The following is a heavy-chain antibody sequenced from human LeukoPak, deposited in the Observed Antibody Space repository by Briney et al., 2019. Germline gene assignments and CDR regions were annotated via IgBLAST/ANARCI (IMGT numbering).Heavy chain of an antibody. CDR2: INPSAAST. J-gene: IGHJ4*02. CDR3: ARAAIAARYYFDY. Sequence: ASVKVSCKASGYTFTSFYVHWVRQAPGQGLEWMGVINPSAASTDYAQKLQGRVTMTRDTSTSTVSMELSSLRSEDTAVYYCARAAIAARYYFDYWGQGSLVTVSS. V-gene: IGHV1-46*04. D-gene: IGHD6-6*01. CDR1: GYTFTSFY.